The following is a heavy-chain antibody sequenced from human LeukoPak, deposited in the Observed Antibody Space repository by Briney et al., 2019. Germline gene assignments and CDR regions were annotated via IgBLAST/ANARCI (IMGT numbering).Heavy chain of an antibody. V-gene: IGHV3-23*01. CDR2: ISGSGGST. D-gene: IGHD3-22*01. Sequence: GGSLRLSCAASGFTFSSYAMSWVRQAPGKGLEWVSAISGSGGSTYYADSVKGRFTISRDNSKNTLYLQMNSLRAEDTAVYYCAKSMYDSSGYYHPDRLGYFDYWGQGTLVTVSS. CDR3: AKSMYDSSGYYHPDRLGYFDY. J-gene: IGHJ4*02. CDR1: GFTFSSYA.